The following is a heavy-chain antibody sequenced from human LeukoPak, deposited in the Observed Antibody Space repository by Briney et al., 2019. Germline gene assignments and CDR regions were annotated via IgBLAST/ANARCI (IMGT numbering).Heavy chain of an antibody. J-gene: IGHJ4*02. D-gene: IGHD6-13*01. V-gene: IGHV4-34*01. Sequence: SETLSLTCAVSGGSFSGYYWTWIRQPPGKGLQWVGDINHRGSTHYSPSLNSRVTISVDSSKNQFSLRIRSVTAADTAIYFCARGCVAAAGLDCEEFDYWGQGALVTVSS. CDR2: INHRGST. CDR1: GGSFSGYY. CDR3: ARGCVAAAGLDCEEFDY.